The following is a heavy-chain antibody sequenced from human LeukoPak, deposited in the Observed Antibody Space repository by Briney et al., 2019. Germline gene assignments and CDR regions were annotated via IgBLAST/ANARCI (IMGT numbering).Heavy chain of an antibody. CDR3: ARERHSSSWYYYYYYMDV. CDR2: ISAYNGNT. V-gene: IGHV1-18*01. D-gene: IGHD6-13*01. J-gene: IGHJ6*03. CDR1: GYTLTELS. Sequence: GASVKVSCKVSGYTLTELSMHWVRQAPGKGLEWMGWISAYNGNTNYAQNLQGRVTMTTDTSTSTAYMELRSLRSDDTAVYYCARERHSSSWYYYYYYMDVWGKGTTVTVSS.